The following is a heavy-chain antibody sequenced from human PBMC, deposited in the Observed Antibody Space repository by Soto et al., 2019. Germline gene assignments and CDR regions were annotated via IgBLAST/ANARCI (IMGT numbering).Heavy chain of an antibody. CDR1: GGSISSGDYY. V-gene: IGHV4-30-4*01. CDR3: ARLHGYCISSSCHGHYAMDV. J-gene: IGHJ6*02. CDR2: IYYSGST. D-gene: IGHD2-2*01. Sequence: SETLSLTCTVSGGSISSGDYYWSWIRQPPGKGLEWIGYIYYSGSTYYNPSLKSRVTVSVDTSKNQFSLKVTSVTAADTAVYYCARLHGYCISSSCHGHYAMDVWGQGTTVTVSS.